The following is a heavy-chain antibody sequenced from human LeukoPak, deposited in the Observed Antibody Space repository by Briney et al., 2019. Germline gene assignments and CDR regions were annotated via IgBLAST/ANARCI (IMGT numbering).Heavy chain of an antibody. V-gene: IGHV1-69*04. D-gene: IGHD2-2*02. CDR3: AQAYCSSTSCHKNKVAYDY. Sequence: SVKVSCKASGGTFSSYAISWVRQAPGQGLEWMGRIIPIFGIANYAQKFQGRVTITADKSTSTAYMELSSLRSEDTAVYYCAQAYCSSTSCHKNKVAYDYWGQGTLVTVSS. CDR1: GGTFSSYA. J-gene: IGHJ4*02. CDR2: IIPIFGIA.